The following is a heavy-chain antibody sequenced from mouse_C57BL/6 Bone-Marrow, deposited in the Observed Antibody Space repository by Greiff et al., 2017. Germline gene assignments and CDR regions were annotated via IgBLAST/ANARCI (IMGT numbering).Heavy chain of an antibody. V-gene: IGHV14-4*01. CDR2: IDPENGDT. Sequence: EVQLQQSGAELVRPGASVKLSCTASGFNIKDDYMHWVKQRPEQGLEWIGWIDPENGDTEYASKFQGKATITADTSSNTAYLQLSSLTSEDTAVYYCTTLSRQLRCAYWGQGTLVTVSA. CDR3: TTLSRQLRCAY. CDR1: GFNIKDDY. J-gene: IGHJ3*01. D-gene: IGHD3-2*02.